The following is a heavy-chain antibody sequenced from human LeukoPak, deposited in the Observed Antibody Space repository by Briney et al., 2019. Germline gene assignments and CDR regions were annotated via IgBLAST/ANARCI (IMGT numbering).Heavy chain of an antibody. CDR3: ARGGSGSADY. J-gene: IGHJ4*02. CDR2: INSDGSST. Sequence: GGSLRLSCAASGYIFSSYWMHWVRQAPGKGLVWVSRINSDGSSTSYAGSVKGQLTISRDNAKNTLYLQMDSLRVEDTAVYYCARGGSGSADYWGQGTLVTVSS. D-gene: IGHD6-25*01. V-gene: IGHV3-74*01. CDR1: GYIFSSYW.